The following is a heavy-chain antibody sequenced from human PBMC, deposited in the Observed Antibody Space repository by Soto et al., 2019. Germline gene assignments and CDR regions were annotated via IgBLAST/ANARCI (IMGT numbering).Heavy chain of an antibody. CDR1: GFTFSSFG. V-gene: IGHV3-30*18. Sequence: QVQLVESGGGVVQPGTSLRLSCAASGFTFSSFGIHWVRQAPGKGLEWVAVISYDGIDKNYGDPVKGRFTISRENSKNMVYLQMNSLRIEDTAVYHCAKDLREMATIRPDYWGQGIQVTVSS. D-gene: IGHD5-12*01. CDR2: ISYDGIDK. CDR3: AKDLREMATIRPDY. J-gene: IGHJ4*02.